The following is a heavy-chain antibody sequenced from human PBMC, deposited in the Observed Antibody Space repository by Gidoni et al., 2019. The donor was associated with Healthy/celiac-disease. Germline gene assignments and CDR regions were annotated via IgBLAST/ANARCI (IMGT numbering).Heavy chain of an antibody. D-gene: IGHD2-15*01. V-gene: IGHV3-21*01. J-gene: IGHJ5*02. CDR1: GFTFSSYS. CDR2: ISSSSSYI. Sequence: EVQLVESGGGLVKPGGSLRLSCAASGFTFSSYSMNWVRQAPGKGLEWVSSISSSSSYIYYADSVKGRFTISRDNAKNSLYLQMNSLRAEDTAVYYCARDGLRSGAGWFDPWGQGTLVTVSS. CDR3: ARDGLRSGAGWFDP.